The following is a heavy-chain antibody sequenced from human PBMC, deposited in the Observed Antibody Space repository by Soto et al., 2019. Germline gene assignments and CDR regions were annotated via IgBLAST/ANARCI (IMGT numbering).Heavy chain of an antibody. CDR2: IYPDNGNT. V-gene: IGHV1-8*01. CDR3: AREYGISGTGRVGFDL. D-gene: IGHD1-20*01. J-gene: IGHJ4*02. Sequence: QVQLVQSGAEVKKSGASVKVSCKASGYTFTTYDMNWVRQAPGQGLEWMGNIYPDNGNTDYAQKFQGRVTMTRNTSINTVYMELKSLTSEDTGVYYCAREYGISGTGRVGFDLWGQGTLVTVSS. CDR1: GYTFTTYD.